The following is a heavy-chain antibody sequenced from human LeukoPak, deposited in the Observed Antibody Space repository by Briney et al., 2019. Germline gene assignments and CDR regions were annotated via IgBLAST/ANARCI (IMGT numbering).Heavy chain of an antibody. CDR3: ARAGDYGGNSVYFQH. Sequence: PGGSLRLSCAASGFTFSSYAMHWVRQAPGKGLEWVAVISYDGSNKYYADSVKGRFTISGDNSKNTLYLQMNSLRAEDTAVYYCARAGDYGGNSVYFQHWGQGTLVTVSS. J-gene: IGHJ1*01. D-gene: IGHD4-23*01. V-gene: IGHV3-30*04. CDR2: ISYDGSNK. CDR1: GFTFSSYA.